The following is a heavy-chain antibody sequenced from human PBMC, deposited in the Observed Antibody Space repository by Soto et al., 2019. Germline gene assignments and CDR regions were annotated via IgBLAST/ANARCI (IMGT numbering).Heavy chain of an antibody. CDR1: GFAFSSGP. CDR2: MSDDGDVT. V-gene: IGHV3-23*01. Sequence: VGSLRLSCAASGFAFSSGPMSWVRQAPEKGLEWVAGMSDDGDVTYNADSVRGRFTISRDNSRNTLYLQMNSLRAEDTAVYYCARRVIGSSRAFDIWGQGTMVTVSS. J-gene: IGHJ3*02. CDR3: ARRVIGSSRAFDI. D-gene: IGHD3-10*01.